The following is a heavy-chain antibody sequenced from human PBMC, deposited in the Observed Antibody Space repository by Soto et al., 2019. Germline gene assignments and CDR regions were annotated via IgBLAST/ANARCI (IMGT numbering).Heavy chain of an antibody. CDR3: AKELSNSAFGHDAFDI. CDR1: GFTFSSYA. D-gene: IGHD3-10*01. CDR2: ISGSGGST. Sequence: PGGSLRLSCAASGFTFSSYAMSWVRQAPGKGLEWVSAISGSGGSTYYADSVKGRFTISRDNSKNTLYLQMNSLRAEDTAVYYCAKELSNSAFGHDAFDIWGQGTMVTVSS. J-gene: IGHJ3*02. V-gene: IGHV3-23*01.